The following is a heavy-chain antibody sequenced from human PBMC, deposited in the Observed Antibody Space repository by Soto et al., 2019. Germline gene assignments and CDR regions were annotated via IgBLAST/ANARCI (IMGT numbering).Heavy chain of an antibody. Sequence: QVQLVESGGGVVQPGRSLRLSCAASGFTFSSYGMHWVRQAPGKGLEWVAVIWYDGSNKYYADSVKGRFTISRDNSKNTLYLQMTSLRAEDTAVYYCARDYPQTYGMDVWGQGTTVTVSS. CDR2: IWYDGSNK. CDR3: ARDYPQTYGMDV. CDR1: GFTFSSYG. D-gene: IGHD3-16*02. J-gene: IGHJ6*02. V-gene: IGHV3-33*01.